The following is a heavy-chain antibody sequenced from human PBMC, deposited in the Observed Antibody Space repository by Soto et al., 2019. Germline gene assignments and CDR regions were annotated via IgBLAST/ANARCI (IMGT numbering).Heavy chain of an antibody. CDR1: GFTFSNYG. J-gene: IGHJ4*02. D-gene: IGHD2-2*01. CDR3: AKDGGPVYCNSPGCSAKHFDY. V-gene: IGHV3-30*18. Sequence: QVQLVESGGGVVQPGRSLRLSCAASGFTFSNYGMHWVRQAPGKGPELVAIISYDGDNEYYADSVRGRFTISRDNSKNTLYLQTSSLRHEDTAVYYCAKDGGPVYCNSPGCSAKHFDYWGQGTLVTVSS. CDR2: ISYDGDNE.